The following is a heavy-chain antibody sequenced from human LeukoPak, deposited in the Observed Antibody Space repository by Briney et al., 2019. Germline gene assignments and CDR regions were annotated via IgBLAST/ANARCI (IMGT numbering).Heavy chain of an antibody. J-gene: IGHJ6*02. Sequence: PSETPSLTCAVYGGSFSGYYWSWIRQPPGKGLEWIGEINHSGSTNYNPSLKGRVTISVDTSKNQFSLKLSSVTAADTAVYYCARVVPKYYYYYGMDVWGQGTTVTVSS. V-gene: IGHV4-34*01. CDR1: GGSFSGYY. CDR2: INHSGST. CDR3: ARVVPKYYYYYGMDV.